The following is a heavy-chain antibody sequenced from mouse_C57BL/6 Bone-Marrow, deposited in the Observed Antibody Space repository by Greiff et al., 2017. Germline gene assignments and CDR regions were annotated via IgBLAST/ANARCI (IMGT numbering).Heavy chain of an antibody. CDR2: INPSSGYT. CDR3: ARWDYYRGFDY. Sequence: QVQLQQSGAELAKPGASVQLSCKASGYTFTRYWMHWVQQRPGQGLEWIGYINPSSGYTKYNQKFKDKATLTADKSSSTAYMQLSSLTYEDSAVYYCARWDYYRGFDYWGQGTTLTVSS. D-gene: IGHD1-1*01. J-gene: IGHJ2*01. V-gene: IGHV1-7*01. CDR1: GYTFTRYW.